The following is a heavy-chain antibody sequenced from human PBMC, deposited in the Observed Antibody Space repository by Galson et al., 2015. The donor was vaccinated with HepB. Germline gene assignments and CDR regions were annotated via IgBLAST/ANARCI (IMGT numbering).Heavy chain of an antibody. CDR2: ISYDGRNE. V-gene: IGHV3-30*18. D-gene: IGHD6-19*01. CDR3: AKDSGPIAVPGPQGGYYFGMDV. J-gene: IGHJ6*02. Sequence: LRLSCAASGLTFSSYGMYWVRQAPGKGLEWVAVISYDGRNEYYADSVKGRFTISRDNFKNTLFLEMNSLRAEDTALYYCAKDSGPIAVPGPQGGYYFGMDVWGQGTTVTVS. CDR1: GLTFSSYG.